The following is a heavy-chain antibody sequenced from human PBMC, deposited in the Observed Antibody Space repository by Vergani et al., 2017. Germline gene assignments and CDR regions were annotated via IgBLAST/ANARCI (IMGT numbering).Heavy chain of an antibody. D-gene: IGHD3-22*01. CDR1: GGSISSGGYS. CDR2: IYHSGST. CDR3: ARGKYYYDSSGYYSPYYYYMDV. Sequence: QVQLQEPGPGLVKPSQTLSLTCAVSGGSISSGGYSWSWIRQPPGKGLEWIGYIYHSGSTYYNPSLKSRVTISVDRSKNQFSLKLSSVTAADTAVYYCARGKYYYDSSGYYSPYYYYMDVWGKGTTVTVSS. J-gene: IGHJ6*03. V-gene: IGHV4-30-2*01.